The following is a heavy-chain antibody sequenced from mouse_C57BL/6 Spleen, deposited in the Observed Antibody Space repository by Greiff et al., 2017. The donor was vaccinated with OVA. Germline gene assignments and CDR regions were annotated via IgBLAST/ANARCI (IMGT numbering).Heavy chain of an antibody. CDR1: GYTFTDHT. V-gene: IGHV1-78*01. CDR2: IYPRDGST. Sequence: QVQLQQSDAELVKPGASVKISCKVSGYTFTDHTIHWMKQRPEQGLEWIGYIYPRDGSTKYTEKFKGKATVTADKSSSTAYMQLNSLTSEDSAVYVCARRTIYYEYDDAMDYWGQGTSVTVSS. CDR3: ARRTIYYEYDDAMDY. D-gene: IGHD2-4*01. J-gene: IGHJ4*01.